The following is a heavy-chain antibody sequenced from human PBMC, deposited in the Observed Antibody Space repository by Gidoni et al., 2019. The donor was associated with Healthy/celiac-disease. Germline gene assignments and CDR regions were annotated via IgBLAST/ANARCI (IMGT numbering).Heavy chain of an antibody. CDR2: ISGSGGST. Sequence: EVQLVESGGGLVQPGGSLRLSCAASGFTFSSYAMSWVRQAPGTGLEWFSDISGSGGSTYYADSVKGWLTIAREKSKKTLYRQMNSLRAEDTAGYDCAKAAIVGDTRSNFDYWGQGTMVTVSS. J-gene: IGHJ4*02. D-gene: IGHD1-26*01. V-gene: IGHV3-23*04. CDR1: GFTFSSYA. CDR3: AKAAIVGDTRSNFDY.